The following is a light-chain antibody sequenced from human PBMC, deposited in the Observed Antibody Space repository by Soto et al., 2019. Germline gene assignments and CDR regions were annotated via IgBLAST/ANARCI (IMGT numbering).Light chain of an antibody. V-gene: IGLV4-69*01. Sequence: QRVLTQSPSASASLGASVKLTCTLSSGHSSYAIAWHQQQPEKGPRFLMKLDSDGSHSKGDGIPDRFSGSSSGAERYLTISSLQSEDEADYYCQTWGTGIVVFGGGTKVTVL. CDR1: SGHSSYA. J-gene: IGLJ2*01. CDR2: LDSDGSH. CDR3: QTWGTGIVV.